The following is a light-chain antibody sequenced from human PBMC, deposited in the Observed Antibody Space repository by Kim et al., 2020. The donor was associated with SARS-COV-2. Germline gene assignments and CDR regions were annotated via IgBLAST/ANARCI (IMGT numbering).Light chain of an antibody. J-gene: IGLJ3*02. CDR3: NSRDSSGNHLV. CDR1: SLRSYY. Sequence: ALGQTVRITCQGDSLRSYYASWYQQKPGQARVLVIYGKNNRTSGIPDRFSGSSSGNTASLTITGAQAEDEADYYCNSRDSSGNHLVFGGGTQLTVL. V-gene: IGLV3-19*01. CDR2: GKN.